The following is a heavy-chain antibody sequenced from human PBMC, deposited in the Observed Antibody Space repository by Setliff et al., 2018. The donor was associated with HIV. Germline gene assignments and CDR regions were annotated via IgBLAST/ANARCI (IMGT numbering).Heavy chain of an antibody. J-gene: IGHJ4*02. CDR2: VIPIFDRS. V-gene: IGHV1-69*04. D-gene: IGHD2-15*01. Sequence: SVKVSCKASGGAFSSYAISWVRQAPGQGLEWMGRVIPIFDRSHYAEKFQGRVTMTADKSTSTAYMELSSLKSDDSAMYYCAREGPCGNSCYSNYWGQGTLVTVSS. CDR3: AREGPCGNSCYSNY. CDR1: GGAFSSYA.